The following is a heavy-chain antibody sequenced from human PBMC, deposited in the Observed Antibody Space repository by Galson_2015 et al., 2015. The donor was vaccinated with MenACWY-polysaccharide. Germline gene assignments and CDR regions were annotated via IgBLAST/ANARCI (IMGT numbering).Heavy chain of an antibody. CDR3: ARGREEDTIFGVVSYGMDV. Sequence: PALVKPTQTLTLTCTFSGFSLRTSGMCVNWIRQPPGKALEWLASIDWNDDTYYSTSLNTRLTISKDTSKNQVVLTMTNMDPVDTATYYCARGREEDTIFGVVSYGMDVWGQGTTVTVSS. D-gene: IGHD3-3*01. CDR2: IDWNDDT. V-gene: IGHV2-70*11. J-gene: IGHJ6*02. CDR1: GFSLRTSGMC.